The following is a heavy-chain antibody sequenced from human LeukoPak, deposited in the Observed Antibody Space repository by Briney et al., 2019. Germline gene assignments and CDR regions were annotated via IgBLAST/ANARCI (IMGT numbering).Heavy chain of an antibody. J-gene: IGHJ6*02. CDR1: GFTFSSYS. Sequence: GGSLRLSCAASGFTFSSYSMNWVRQAPGKGLEWVSYICSSSSTIYYADSVKGRFTISRDNAKNSLYLQMNSLRAEDTAVYYCARDEYCSSTSCYDSYYYYGMDVWGQGTTVTVSS. CDR2: ICSSSSTI. V-gene: IGHV3-48*01. D-gene: IGHD2-2*01. CDR3: ARDEYCSSTSCYDSYYYYGMDV.